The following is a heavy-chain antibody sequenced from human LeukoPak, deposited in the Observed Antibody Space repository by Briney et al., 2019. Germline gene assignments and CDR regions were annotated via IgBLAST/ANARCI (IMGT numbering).Heavy chain of an antibody. CDR1: GGSISSSSYY. CDR2: FYYSGST. Sequence: PSETLSLTCTVSGGSISSSSYYWGWIRQPPGKVLEWIGSFYYSGSTYYNPSLKSRVTISVDTSKNQFSLKLSSVTAADTAVYYCARVGTYYDSIRDYYFDYWGQGTLVTVSS. V-gene: IGHV4-39*07. CDR3: ARVGTYYDSIRDYYFDY. D-gene: IGHD3-22*01. J-gene: IGHJ4*02.